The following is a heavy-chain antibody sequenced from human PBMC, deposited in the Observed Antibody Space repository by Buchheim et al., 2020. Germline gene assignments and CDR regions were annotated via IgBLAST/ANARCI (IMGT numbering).Heavy chain of an antibody. CDR2: ISRSDGST. Sequence: EVQLVESGGGLVQPGGSLRLSCVASGFTFSRYAMSWVRQAPGKGLEWFSAISRSDGSTHYADSVKARFTISRDNSKNPQYPQMNSLRAGDTAVYYCAKGLVTNNGQYYYGMDVWGQGTT. CDR1: GFTFSRYA. CDR3: AKGLVTNNGQYYYGMDV. D-gene: IGHD4-11*01. J-gene: IGHJ6*02. V-gene: IGHV3-23*04.